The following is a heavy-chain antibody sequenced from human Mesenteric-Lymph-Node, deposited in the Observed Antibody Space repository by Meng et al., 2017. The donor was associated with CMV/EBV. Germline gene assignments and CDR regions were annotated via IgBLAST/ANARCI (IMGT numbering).Heavy chain of an antibody. D-gene: IGHD1-26*01. CDR2: IYYSGST. Sequence: SETLSLTCTVSGGSVSSDNYYWSWIRQPPKKGLEWIGYIYYSGSTNYNPSLKSRVTMSVDTSKNQVSLKLESVTAADTAVYYCAREGSGGSDYWGQGTLVTVSS. J-gene: IGHJ4*02. CDR3: AREGSGGSDY. CDR1: GGSVSSDNYY. V-gene: IGHV4-61*01.